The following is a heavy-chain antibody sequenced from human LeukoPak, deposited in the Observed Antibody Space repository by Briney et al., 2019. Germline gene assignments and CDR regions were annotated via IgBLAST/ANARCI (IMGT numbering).Heavy chain of an antibody. J-gene: IGHJ1*01. CDR3: ARAVVVTALVVGFQH. CDR2: ISSSRRDI. Sequence: PGGALRLSCAASGVXFSSYSMNWVRQAPGKGVEWVSHISSSRRDIYYADPLKGRFTISRANAKNSLYLQMNSLSAEDTAVSYCARAVVVTALVVGFQHWGQGTLVTVSS. D-gene: IGHD2-21*02. CDR1: GVXFSSYS. V-gene: IGHV3-21*01.